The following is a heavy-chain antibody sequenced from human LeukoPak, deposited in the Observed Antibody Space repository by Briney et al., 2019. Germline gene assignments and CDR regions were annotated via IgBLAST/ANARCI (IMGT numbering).Heavy chain of an antibody. CDR3: ARAGYHYYMDV. J-gene: IGHJ6*03. CDR2: IYYSGST. Sequence: SETLSLTCNVSGDSISDSTYYWGWIRQPPGKGLEWIGSIYYSGSTYYNPSLKSRVTISVDTSKNQFSLKLSSVTAADTAVYYCARAGYHYYMDVWGKGTTVTVSS. V-gene: IGHV4-39*07. CDR1: GDSISDSTYY.